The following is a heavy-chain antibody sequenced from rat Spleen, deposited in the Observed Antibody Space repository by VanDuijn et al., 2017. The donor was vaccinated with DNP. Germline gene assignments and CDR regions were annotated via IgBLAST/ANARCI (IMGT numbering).Heavy chain of an antibody. V-gene: IGHV2-6*01. CDR1: GFSLTDYS. J-gene: IGHJ2*01. Sequence: QVQLKESGPDMVQPSQTLSLTCTVSGFSLTDYSVHWVRQPPGKVLEWIAALSSGGTTYYNSALKSRLSISRDTSKSQVFLKMDGLQTEDTAMYFCARSDYHDGGYYYGYFDYWGQGVMVTVSS. CDR3: ARSDYHDGGYYYGYFDY. CDR2: LSSGGTT. D-gene: IGHD1-12*02.